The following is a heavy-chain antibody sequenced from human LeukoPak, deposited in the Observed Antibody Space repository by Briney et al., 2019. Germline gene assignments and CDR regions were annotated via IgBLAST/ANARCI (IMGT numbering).Heavy chain of an antibody. D-gene: IGHD2-2*01. V-gene: IGHV3-23*01. CDR3: AKLSCSSTSCLYNWFDH. CDR2: ISGSGGSR. CDR1: GFTFSSYA. Sequence: GGSLRLSCAASGFTFSSYAMSWVRQAPGKGLEWVSAISGSGGSRYHADSVKGRFTISRDNSKNTLYLQMNSLRAEDTAVYYCAKLSCSSTSCLYNWFDHWGQGTLVTVSS. J-gene: IGHJ5*02.